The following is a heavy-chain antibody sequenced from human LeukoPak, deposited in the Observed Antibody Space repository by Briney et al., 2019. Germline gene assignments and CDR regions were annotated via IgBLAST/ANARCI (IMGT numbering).Heavy chain of an antibody. Sequence: PSETLSLTCTVSGGSISSNSYYWGWLRQPPGKGLEWIGSIYYSGSTYYNPSLKSRVTISVDTSKNQFSLKLSSVTAADTAVYYCARRRAVAGTKSLYYFDYWGQGTLVTVSS. V-gene: IGHV4-39*01. CDR2: IYYSGST. D-gene: IGHD6-19*01. CDR3: ARRRAVAGTKSLYYFDY. J-gene: IGHJ4*02. CDR1: GGSISSNSYY.